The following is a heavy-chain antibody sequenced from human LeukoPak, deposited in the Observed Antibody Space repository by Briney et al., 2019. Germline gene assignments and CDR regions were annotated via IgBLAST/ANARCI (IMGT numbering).Heavy chain of an antibody. CDR3: ARDPSGGSS. D-gene: IGHD2-15*01. J-gene: IGHJ1*01. V-gene: IGHV3-30*09. Sequence: PGRSLRLSCAASGFTFSSYAMHWVRQAPGKGLEWVAVISYDGSNKYYADSVKGRFAISRDNSKNTLYLQMNSLRAEDMAVYYCARDPSGGSSWGQGTLVTVSS. CDR2: ISYDGSNK. CDR1: GFTFSSYA.